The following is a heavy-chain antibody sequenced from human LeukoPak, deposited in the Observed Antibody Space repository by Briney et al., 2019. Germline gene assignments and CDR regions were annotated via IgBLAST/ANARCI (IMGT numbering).Heavy chain of an antibody. CDR1: GFTFSSYG. D-gene: IGHD3-10*01. Sequence: GGSLRLSCAASGFTFSSYGMHWVRQAPGKGLEWVAVISYDGSNKYYADSVKGRFTISRDNSKNTLYLQMNSLRAEDTAVYYCAKDLNMVRGVTPPNWFDPWGQGTLVTVSS. CDR3: AKDLNMVRGVTPPNWFDP. J-gene: IGHJ5*02. V-gene: IGHV3-30*18. CDR2: ISYDGSNK.